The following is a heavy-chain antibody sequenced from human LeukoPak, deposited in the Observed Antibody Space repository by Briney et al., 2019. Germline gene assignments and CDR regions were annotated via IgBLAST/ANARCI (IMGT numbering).Heavy chain of an antibody. J-gene: IGHJ5*02. D-gene: IGHD6-13*01. CDR1: GGSFSSGSYY. Sequence: SETLSLTCTVSGGSFSSGSYYWSWIRQPPGKGLEWIGYIYYSGSTNYNPSLKSRVTISVDTSKNQFSLKLSSVTAADTAVYYCARDIAAAGTDWFDPWGQGTLVTVSS. CDR2: IYYSGST. CDR3: ARDIAAAGTDWFDP. V-gene: IGHV4-61*01.